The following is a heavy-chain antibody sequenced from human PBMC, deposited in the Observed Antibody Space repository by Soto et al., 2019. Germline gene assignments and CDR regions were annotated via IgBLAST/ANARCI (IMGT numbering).Heavy chain of an antibody. J-gene: IGHJ3*02. CDR3: VGWTGNGRDVFDI. D-gene: IGHD2-8*01. V-gene: IGHV1-18*04. CDR1: ADTFVSFI. CDR2: IVRNKGTT. Sequence: GASVKVSCKASADTFVSFIMNWVRQAPGRGLEWMGWIVRNKGTTNYAENVQDRVTMTRETSTGTAYMELRGLRSDDTGVYYCVGWTGNGRDVFDIWGQGTQVTVSS.